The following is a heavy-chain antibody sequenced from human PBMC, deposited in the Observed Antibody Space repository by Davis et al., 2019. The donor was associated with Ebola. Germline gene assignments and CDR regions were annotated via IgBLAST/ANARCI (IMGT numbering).Heavy chain of an antibody. D-gene: IGHD3-3*01. V-gene: IGHV4-59*01. CDR3: ARAELEWLYIPGAYYYYYMDV. CDR1: GGSISSYY. CDR2: IYYSGST. J-gene: IGHJ6*03. Sequence: PSETLSLTCTVSGGSISSYYWSWIRQPPGKGLDWIGYIYYSGSTNYTPSLKSLVTISVDTSKNQFSLKLSSVTAADTAVYYCARAELEWLYIPGAYYYYYMDVWGKGTTVTVSS.